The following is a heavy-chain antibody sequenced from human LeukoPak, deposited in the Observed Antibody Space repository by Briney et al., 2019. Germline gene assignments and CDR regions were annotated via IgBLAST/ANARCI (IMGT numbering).Heavy chain of an antibody. D-gene: IGHD2-15*01. CDR2: ISSSGSTI. Sequence: GGSLRLSCAASGFTFSSYEMNWVRQAPGKGLEWVSYISSSGSTIYYADSVKGRFTISRDNAKNSLYLQMNSLRAEDTAVYYCARDLGYCSGGSCYSAHTQHPYYFDYRGQGTLVTVSS. CDR3: ARDLGYCSGGSCYSAHTQHPYYFDY. V-gene: IGHV3-48*03. J-gene: IGHJ4*02. CDR1: GFTFSSYE.